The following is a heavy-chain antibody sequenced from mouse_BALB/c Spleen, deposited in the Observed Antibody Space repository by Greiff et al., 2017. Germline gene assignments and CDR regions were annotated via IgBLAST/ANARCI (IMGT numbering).Heavy chain of an antibody. CDR2: ISSGGGST. CDR3: ARQGGTFYGNHEYFDY. Sequence: EVMLVESGGGLVKPGGSLKLSCAASGFAFSSYDMSWVRQTPEKRLEWVAYISSGGGSTYYPDTVKGRFTISRDNAKNTLYLQMSSLKSEDTAMYYCARQGGTFYGNHEYFDYWGQGTTLTVSS. CDR1: GFAFSSYD. J-gene: IGHJ2*01. V-gene: IGHV5-12-1*01. D-gene: IGHD2-1*01.